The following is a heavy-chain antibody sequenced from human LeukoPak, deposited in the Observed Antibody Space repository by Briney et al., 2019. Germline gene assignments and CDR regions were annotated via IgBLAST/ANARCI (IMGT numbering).Heavy chain of an antibody. Sequence: PSQTLSVTCTVSGGSISSGGYYWSWIRQHPGKGLEWIGYIYYSGSTYYNPSLKSRVTISVDTSKNQFSLKLSSVTAADTAVYYCARDRALYCSSTSCYVYGMDVWGKGTTVTVSS. D-gene: IGHD2-2*01. CDR2: IYYSGST. V-gene: IGHV4-31*03. CDR1: GGSISSGGYY. J-gene: IGHJ6*04. CDR3: ARDRALYCSSTSCYVYGMDV.